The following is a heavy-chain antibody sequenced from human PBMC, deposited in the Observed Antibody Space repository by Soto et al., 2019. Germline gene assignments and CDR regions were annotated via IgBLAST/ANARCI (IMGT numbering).Heavy chain of an antibody. D-gene: IGHD3-16*02. V-gene: IGHV1-18*04. CDR3: ARVDDYVWGSFRP. CDR2: ISPYNGKT. Sequence: VASVKVSCKASGYTFTTHGISWVRQAPGQGLEWMGWISPYNGKTTYARKVQGRVTMTTDTSTSTAYMELRGLRSDDTAVYYCARVDDYVWGSFRPWGQGTQVTVSS. CDR1: GYTFTTHG. J-gene: IGHJ4*02.